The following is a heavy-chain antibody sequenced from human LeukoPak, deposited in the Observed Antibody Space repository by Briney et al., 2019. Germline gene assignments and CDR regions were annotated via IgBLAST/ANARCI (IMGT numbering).Heavy chain of an antibody. Sequence: PGGSLRLPCAASGFTFSSYDMHWVRQATGKGLDWFSAIGTAGDTYYPGSVKGRFTISRENAKNSLYLQMNSLRAEDTAVYYCARQIAVAGSDAFDIWGQGTMVTVSS. CDR3: ARQIAVAGSDAFDI. J-gene: IGHJ3*02. D-gene: IGHD6-19*01. CDR2: IGTAGDT. CDR1: GFTFSSYD. V-gene: IGHV3-13*01.